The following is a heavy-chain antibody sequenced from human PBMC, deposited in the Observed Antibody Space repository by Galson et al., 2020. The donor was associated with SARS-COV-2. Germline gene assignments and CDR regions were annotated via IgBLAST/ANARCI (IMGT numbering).Heavy chain of an antibody. CDR3: ARKDYYGSGNDV. Sequence: GGSLRLSCAASGFIFGDYGMTWVRQVPGKGLEWFSGINWSGGTTVYADSVKGRFTISRDNAKNSLYLQMSSLRVEDTAFYYCARKDYYGSGNDVWGQGTTVTVSS. V-gene: IGHV3-20*04. D-gene: IGHD3-10*01. CDR2: INWSGGTT. J-gene: IGHJ6*02. CDR1: GFIFGDYG.